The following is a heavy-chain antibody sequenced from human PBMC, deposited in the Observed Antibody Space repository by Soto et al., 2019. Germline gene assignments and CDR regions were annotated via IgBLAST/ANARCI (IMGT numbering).Heavy chain of an antibody. CDR2: IYYSGST. CDR1: GSSISCYY. D-gene: IGHD3-10*01. J-gene: IGHJ6*02. Sequence: SETLSLTCTVSGSSISCYYWSWIRPPPGKGLEWIGYIYYSGSTNYNPSLKSRVTISVDTSKNQFSLKLSSVTAADTAVYYCARNHYGSGSYHCYYYGMDVWGQGTTVTVSS. V-gene: IGHV4-59*08. CDR3: ARNHYGSGSYHCYYYGMDV.